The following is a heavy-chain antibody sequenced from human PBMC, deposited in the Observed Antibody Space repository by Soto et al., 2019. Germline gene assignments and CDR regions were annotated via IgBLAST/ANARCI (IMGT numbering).Heavy chain of an antibody. D-gene: IGHD4-17*01. J-gene: IGHJ4*02. CDR3: ARAYGDYGGYYFDY. CDR2: ISSSSDTI. V-gene: IGHV3-48*02. CDR1: GFTFSSYS. Sequence: EVQLVESGGGLVQPGGSLRLSCAASGFTFSSYSMNWVRQAPGKGLEWVSYISSSSDTIYYADSVKGRFTSSRDNAKNSLYLQMNSLRDEDTAVYYCARAYGDYGGYYFDYWGQGTLVTVSS.